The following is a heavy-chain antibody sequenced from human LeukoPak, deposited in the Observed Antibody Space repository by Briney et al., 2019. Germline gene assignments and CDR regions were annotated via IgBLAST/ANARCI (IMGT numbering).Heavy chain of an antibody. CDR2: IYYSGST. CDR1: GGSISSYY. V-gene: IGHV4-59*01. Sequence: PSETLSLTCTVSGGSISSYYWSWIRQPPGKGLEWIGYIYYSGSTNYNPSLKSRVTISVDTSKNQFSLKLSSVTAADTAVYYCARARGCSGGSCYSEAAFDIWGQGTMVTVSS. J-gene: IGHJ3*02. D-gene: IGHD2-15*01. CDR3: ARARGCSGGSCYSEAAFDI.